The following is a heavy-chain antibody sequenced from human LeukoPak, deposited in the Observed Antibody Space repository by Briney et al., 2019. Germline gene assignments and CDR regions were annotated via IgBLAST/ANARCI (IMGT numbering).Heavy chain of an antibody. Sequence: GSLRLSCAASGFTFSSYAMHWVRQAPGKGLEWVAVISYDGSNKYYADSVKGRFTISRDNSKNTLYLQMNSLRAEDTAVYYCVRASSYYDSGLDYWGQGTLVTVSS. CDR3: VRASSYYDSGLDY. V-gene: IGHV3-30-3*01. CDR1: GFTFSSYA. D-gene: IGHD3-22*01. CDR2: ISYDGSNK. J-gene: IGHJ4*02.